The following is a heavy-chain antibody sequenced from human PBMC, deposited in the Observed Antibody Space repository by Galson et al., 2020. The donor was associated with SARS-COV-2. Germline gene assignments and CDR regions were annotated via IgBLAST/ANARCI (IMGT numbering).Heavy chain of an antibody. J-gene: IGHJ6*03. Sequence: NSGGSLRLSCAASGFTFSSYSMNWVRQAPGKGLEWVSSISSSSSYIYYADSVKGRFTISRDNAKNSLYLQMNSLRAEDTAVYYCARDPIHYDVWRVVYYMDVWGKGTTVTVSS. CDR3: ARDPIHYDVWRVVYYMDV. D-gene: IGHD3-3*01. CDR2: ISSSSSYI. V-gene: IGHV3-21*01. CDR1: GFTFSSYS.